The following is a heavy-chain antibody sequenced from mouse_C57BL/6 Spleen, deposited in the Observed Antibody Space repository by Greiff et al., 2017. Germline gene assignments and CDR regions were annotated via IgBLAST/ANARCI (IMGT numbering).Heavy chain of an antibody. D-gene: IGHD2-3*01. CDR1: GYTFTSYW. CDR2: IDPSDSYT. J-gene: IGHJ1*03. CDR3: ARNDGYYFWYFDV. V-gene: IGHV1-69*01. Sequence: VQLQQPGAELVMPGASVKLSCKASGYTFTSYWMHWVKQRPGQGLEWIGEIDPSDSYTNYNQKFKGKSTLTVDKSSSTAYMQLSSLTSEDSAVYYCARNDGYYFWYFDVWGTGTTVTVSS.